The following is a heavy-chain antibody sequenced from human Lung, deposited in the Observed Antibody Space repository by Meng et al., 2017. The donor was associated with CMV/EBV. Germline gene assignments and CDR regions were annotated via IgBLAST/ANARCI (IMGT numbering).Heavy chain of an antibody. D-gene: IGHD5-24*01. CDR1: GYTFSGSF. J-gene: IGHJ3*02. Sequence: ASXXVSCKASGYTFSGSFMYWVRQAPGQGLEWMGWINPSNGGTKYVQKFQGRVTMTRDTSINTAYMELSRLTSDDTAVYYCARVRWQQLAYDAFDIWDQ. V-gene: IGHV1-2*02. CDR3: ARVRWQQLAYDAFDI. CDR2: INPSNGGT.